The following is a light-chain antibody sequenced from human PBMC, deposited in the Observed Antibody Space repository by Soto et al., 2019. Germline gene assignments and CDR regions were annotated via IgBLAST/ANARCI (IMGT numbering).Light chain of an antibody. CDR2: AAS. Sequence: EILLTQSPSTLSLSPGEGVTLSCRASQSVTVNSLAWYQQKPGQAPRLLIYAASTRATGIPDRFSGSGSGTDFTLTISRLEPEDSAVYYCQQYGSSPTWTFGQGTKVDI. CDR3: QQYGSSPTWT. J-gene: IGKJ1*01. V-gene: IGKV3-20*01. CDR1: QSVTVNS.